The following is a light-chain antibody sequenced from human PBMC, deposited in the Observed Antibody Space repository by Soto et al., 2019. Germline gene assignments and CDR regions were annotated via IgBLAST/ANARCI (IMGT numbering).Light chain of an antibody. V-gene: IGKV3-20*01. Sequence: EIVLTQSPGTLSLSPGERATLSCRANQSVSSRYLAWYQQKSGQAPRLLIYGASSRATGIPDRFSGSGSGTDFSLTISRLEPEDFAVYYCQQYSSSPLTFGQGTKVEIK. J-gene: IGKJ1*01. CDR2: GAS. CDR3: QQYSSSPLT. CDR1: QSVSSRY.